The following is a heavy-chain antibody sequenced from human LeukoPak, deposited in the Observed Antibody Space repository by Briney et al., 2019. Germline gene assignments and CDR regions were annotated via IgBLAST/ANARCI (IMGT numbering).Heavy chain of an antibody. J-gene: IGHJ4*02. CDR1: GFTFRSYW. D-gene: IGHD3-22*01. CDR3: ARDRVKSAYYYDSSGYYGGY. Sequence: PGGSLRLSCAASGFTFRSYWMSRVRQAPGKGLEWVANIKQDGSEKYYVDSVKGRFTISRDNAKNSLYLQMNSLRAEDTAVYYCARDRVKSAYYYDSSGYYGGYWGQGTLVTVSS. V-gene: IGHV3-7*01. CDR2: IKQDGSEK.